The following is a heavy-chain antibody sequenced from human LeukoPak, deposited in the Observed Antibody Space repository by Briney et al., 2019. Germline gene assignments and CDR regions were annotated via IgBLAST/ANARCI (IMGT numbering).Heavy chain of an antibody. Sequence: HPGGSLRLSCAASGFTFSSYAMSWVRQAPAKGLEWVAVISYDGSNKYYADSVKGRFTISRDNSKNTLYLQMNSLRAEDTAVYYCARGGTVTTYYYYYYMDVWGKGTTVTIPS. J-gene: IGHJ6*03. CDR1: GFTFSSYA. V-gene: IGHV3-30*03. CDR3: ARGGTVTTYYYYYYMDV. D-gene: IGHD4-17*01. CDR2: ISYDGSNK.